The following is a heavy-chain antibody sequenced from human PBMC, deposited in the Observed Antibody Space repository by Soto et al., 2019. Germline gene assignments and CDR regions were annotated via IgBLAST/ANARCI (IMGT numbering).Heavy chain of an antibody. V-gene: IGHV3-33*01. CDR1: GFTFSSYG. J-gene: IGHJ4*02. Sequence: QVQLVESGGGVVQPGRSLRLSCAASGFTFSSYGMHWVRQAPGKGLEWVAVIWYDGSNKYYADSVKGRFTISRDNSKNTLYLQMNSLRAEDTAVYYCAREGAEAYFDYWGQGTLVTVSS. CDR2: IWYDGSNK. CDR3: AREGAEAYFDY.